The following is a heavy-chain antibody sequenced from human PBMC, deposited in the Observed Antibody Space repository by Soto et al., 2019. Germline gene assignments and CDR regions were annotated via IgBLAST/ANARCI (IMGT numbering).Heavy chain of an antibody. V-gene: IGHV1-69*01. J-gene: IGHJ3*02. CDR2: IIPIFGTA. D-gene: IGHD3-22*01. Sequence: VKVSCKASGGTFSSYAISWVRQAPGQGLEWMGGIIPIFGTANYAQKFQGRVTITADESTSTAYMELSSLRSEDTAVYYCARRYYYDSSGYFGAFDIWGQGTMVTVSS. CDR1: GGTFSSYA. CDR3: ARRYYYDSSGYFGAFDI.